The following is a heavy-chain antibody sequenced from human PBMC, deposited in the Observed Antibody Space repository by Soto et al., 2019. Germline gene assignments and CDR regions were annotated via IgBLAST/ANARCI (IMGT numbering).Heavy chain of an antibody. CDR3: ASRLDSNVHGAD. V-gene: IGHV3-21*01. J-gene: IGHJ4*02. D-gene: IGHD2-21*01. CDR1: GFTFSLYT. CDR2: ISSTSTYI. Sequence: EVQLVESGGGLVKPGGSLRLSGAASASGFTFSLYTMNWVRQSPGKVLEWVSSISSTSTYIYYADSVKGRFTISRDNAKSSLYLQMNSLRAEDTAVYYCASRLDSNVHGADWGQGTLVTVSS.